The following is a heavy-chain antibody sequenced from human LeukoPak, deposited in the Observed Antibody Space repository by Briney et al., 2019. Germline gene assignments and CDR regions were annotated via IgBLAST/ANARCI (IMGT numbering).Heavy chain of an antibody. V-gene: IGHV4-59*11. J-gene: IGHJ4*02. CDR3: ARVKSAIGAYYYDGSGYYYLDY. Sequence: PSETLSLTCTVSGGSISSHYWSWIRQPPGKGLQWIGYIHYSGSTNWNPSLESRVIISVDTSKNQFSLKLSSVTAADTAVYYCARVKSAIGAYYYDGSGYYYLDYWGQGTLVTVSS. CDR2: IHYSGST. CDR1: GGSISSHY. D-gene: IGHD3-22*01.